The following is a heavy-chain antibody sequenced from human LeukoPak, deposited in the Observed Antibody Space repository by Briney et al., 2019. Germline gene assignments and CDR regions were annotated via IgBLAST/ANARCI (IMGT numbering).Heavy chain of an antibody. CDR1: GGSISSGSYY. CDR3: ARDNAGYDFWSGTPSRWFDP. V-gene: IGHV4-61*02. CDR2: IYTSGST. J-gene: IGHJ5*02. Sequence: SETLSLTCTVSGGSISSGSYYWSWIRQPAGKGLEWIGRIYTSGSTNYNPSLKSRVTMSVDTSKNQFSLKLSSVTAADTAVYYRARDNAGYDFWSGTPSRWFDPWGQGTLVTVSS. D-gene: IGHD3-3*01.